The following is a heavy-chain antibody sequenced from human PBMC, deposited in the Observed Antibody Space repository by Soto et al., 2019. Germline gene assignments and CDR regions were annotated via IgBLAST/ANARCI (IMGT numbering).Heavy chain of an antibody. Sequence: EVQLLESGGGLVQPGGSLRVSCAATGFMFDKFVMAWVRQAPGKGMEWVPSIRYSGGRTYYADSVKGRFTICRDNVNNTLYLQMNSLRPEDTAVYYCAKDWFWAFESWGQGTLVAVSS. J-gene: IGHJ4*02. D-gene: IGHD3-10*01. CDR3: AKDWFWAFES. CDR1: GFMFDKFV. V-gene: IGHV3-23*01. CDR2: IRYSGGRT.